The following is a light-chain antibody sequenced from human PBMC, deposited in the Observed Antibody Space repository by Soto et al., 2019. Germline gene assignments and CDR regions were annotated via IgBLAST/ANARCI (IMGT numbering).Light chain of an antibody. CDR1: SSDVGGYNY. V-gene: IGLV2-14*01. CDR2: DVS. CDR3: SSYTSSSTRNVV. Sequence: QSALTQPASVSGSPGQSITISCTGTSSDVGGYNYVYWYQQHPGKAPKLMIYDVSNRPSGVSNRFSGSKSGNTASLTISGLQAEDEADYYCSSYTSSSTRNVVFGGGTKLTVL. J-gene: IGLJ2*01.